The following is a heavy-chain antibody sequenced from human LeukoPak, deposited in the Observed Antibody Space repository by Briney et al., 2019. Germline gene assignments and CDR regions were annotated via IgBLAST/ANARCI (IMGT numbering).Heavy chain of an antibody. J-gene: IGHJ6*02. V-gene: IGHV3-30*18. D-gene: IGHD6-13*01. CDR2: ISYDGSNN. Sequence: PGGSLRLSCAASGFTFSSYGMHWVRQAPGKGLEWVAVISYDGSNNYYADSVKGRFTISRDNSKNTLYLQMNSLRAEDTAVYYCAKDASSSWRKKYYYYYGMDVWGQGTTVTVSS. CDR1: GFTFSSYG. CDR3: AKDASSSWRKKYYYYYGMDV.